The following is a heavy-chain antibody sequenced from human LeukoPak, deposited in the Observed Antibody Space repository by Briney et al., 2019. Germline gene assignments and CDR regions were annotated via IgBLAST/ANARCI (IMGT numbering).Heavy chain of an antibody. J-gene: IGHJ4*02. V-gene: IGHV3-33*01. Sequence: PGGSLRLSCAASGFTFSSYGMHWVRQAPGKGLEWVAVIWYDGSNKYYADSVKGRFTISRDNSKNTLYLQMNSLRAEDTAVYYCARDRGYAGRLFDYWGQGTLVTVSS. D-gene: IGHD2-8*01. CDR3: ARDRGYAGRLFDY. CDR2: IWYDGSNK. CDR1: GFTFSSYG.